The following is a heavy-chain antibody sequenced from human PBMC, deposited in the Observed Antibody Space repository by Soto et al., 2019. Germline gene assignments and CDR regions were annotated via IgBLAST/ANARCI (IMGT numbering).Heavy chain of an antibody. D-gene: IGHD6-13*01. J-gene: IGHJ5*02. CDR3: ARVKRKIAAAGTGGRSFWFDP. Sequence: GASVKVSCKASGYTFTSYDINWVRQATGQGLEWMGWMNPNSGNTGYAQKFQGRVTMTRNTSISTAYMELSSLRSEDTAVYYCARVKRKIAAAGTGGRSFWFDPWGQGTLVTVSS. CDR1: GYTFTSYD. CDR2: MNPNSGNT. V-gene: IGHV1-8*01.